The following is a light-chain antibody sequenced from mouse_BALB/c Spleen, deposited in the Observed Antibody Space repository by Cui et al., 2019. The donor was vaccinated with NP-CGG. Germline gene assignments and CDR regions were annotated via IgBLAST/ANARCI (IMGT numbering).Light chain of an antibody. CDR1: TGAVTTSNY. Sequence: AVVTQESAITTSPGETVTLTCRSSTGAVTTSNYANWVQEKPDHLFTGLIGGTNNRPPGVPARFSGSLIGDKAALTITGAQTEDEAIYFCALWYSNHWVFGGGTKLTVL. CDR2: GTN. V-gene: IGLV1*01. CDR3: ALWYSNHWV. J-gene: IGLJ1*01.